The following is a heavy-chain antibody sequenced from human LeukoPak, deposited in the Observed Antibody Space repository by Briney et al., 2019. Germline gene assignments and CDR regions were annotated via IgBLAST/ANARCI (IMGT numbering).Heavy chain of an antibody. CDR2: IWNDGSRK. CDR3: ARSAYGDYEGHDALDM. J-gene: IGHJ3*02. Sequence: GTSLRLSCAASESTLSNYGMHWVRQAPGKGLEWVAIIWNDGSRKYYSDSVKGRVTISREDSSSTLYLQMDSLRAGDTAIYYCARSAYGDYEGHDALDMWGQGTMVTVSS. V-gene: IGHV3-33*01. CDR1: ESTLSNYG. D-gene: IGHD4-17*01.